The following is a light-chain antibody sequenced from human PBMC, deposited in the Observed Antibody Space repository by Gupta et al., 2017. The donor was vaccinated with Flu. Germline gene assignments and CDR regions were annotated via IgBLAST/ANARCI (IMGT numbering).Light chain of an antibody. CDR3: SSHAGRVTWV. CDR1: SNDVGCYNR. V-gene: IGLV2-11*01. Sequence: QSAPTQPRSVSRSPGQSVTISCTGTSNDVGCYNRVTWYEQRPGKPPNLILYDVTERPSGVPDRFSGSKSGNTASLTISGLQADDEADYYCSSHAGRVTWVFGTGTTVTVL. J-gene: IGLJ1*01. CDR2: DVT.